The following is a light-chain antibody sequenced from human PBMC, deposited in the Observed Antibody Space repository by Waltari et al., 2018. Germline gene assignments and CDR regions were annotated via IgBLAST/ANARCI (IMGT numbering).Light chain of an antibody. CDR2: EVS. CDR1: SSDVGNYNL. J-gene: IGLJ2*01. CDR3: CSYAGDRSVL. V-gene: IGLV2-23*02. Sequence: QSALTQPASVSGSPGQSITVSCTGTSSDVGNYNLVSWYQQHPGNAPKLLIYEVSQRPSGVSNLFSGSKSGTTASLTVSGIQAEDEAIYFCCSYAGDRSVLFGGGTKLTVL.